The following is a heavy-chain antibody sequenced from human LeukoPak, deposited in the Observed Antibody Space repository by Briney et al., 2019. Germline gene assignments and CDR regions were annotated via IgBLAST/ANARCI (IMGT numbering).Heavy chain of an antibody. CDR1: GFTFSSSA. CDR2: ISSSGRTT. CDR3: AKDLGSGSYYNAFDY. V-gene: IGHV3-23*01. Sequence: PGGSLRLSCAASGFTFSSSAMTWVRQAPGKGLEWFSGISSSGRTTYYADSVRGRFTISRDSSKNTLYLQMNSLRVEDTAVYYCAKDLGSGSYYNAFDYWGQGTLVTVSS. D-gene: IGHD3-10*01. J-gene: IGHJ4*02.